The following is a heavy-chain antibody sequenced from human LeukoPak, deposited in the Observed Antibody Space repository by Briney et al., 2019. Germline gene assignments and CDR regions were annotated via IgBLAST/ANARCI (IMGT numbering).Heavy chain of an antibody. CDR1: GGTFSNYA. Sequence: ASVKVSCKASGGTFSNYAISWVRQAPGQGLEWMGGIITNYGTTNYAQKYQGRVTITADESTTTVYMELSSLRSEDTAVYYCARPRAYYDFWRGYPPFDYWGQGTLVTVSS. D-gene: IGHD3-3*01. J-gene: IGHJ4*02. V-gene: IGHV1-69*13. CDR3: ARPRAYYDFWRGYPPFDY. CDR2: IITNYGTT.